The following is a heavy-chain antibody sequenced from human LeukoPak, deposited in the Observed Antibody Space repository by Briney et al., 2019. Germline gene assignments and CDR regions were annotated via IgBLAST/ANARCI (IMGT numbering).Heavy chain of an antibody. V-gene: IGHV1-69*01. D-gene: IGHD3-10*01. CDR1: LGTHSNYA. CDR2: IIPIFGTA. Sequence: GSSVTVSFMATLGTHSNYAISWVRQAPGQGLEWMGGIIPIFGTANYAQKFQGRVTITADESTSTAYMELSSLRSGNTAVYYCARDVTYYYGSGSPNWGQGTLVTVSS. J-gene: IGHJ4*02. CDR3: ARDVTYYYGSGSPN.